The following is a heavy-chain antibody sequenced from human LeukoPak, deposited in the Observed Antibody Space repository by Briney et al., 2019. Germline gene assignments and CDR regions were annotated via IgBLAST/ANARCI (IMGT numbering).Heavy chain of an antibody. D-gene: IGHD6-19*01. V-gene: IGHV3-53*01. CDR3: ARGEVGVAD. CDR2: IYSGGAT. J-gene: IGHJ4*02. Sequence: PGGSLRLSCAASGFSVSNNYMTWVRQAPGKGLEWVSVIYSGGATYYADSVKGRFTISRDNSKNTLYLQMNSLRPEDTAVYYCARGEVGVADWGQGTLVTVSS. CDR1: GFSVSNNY.